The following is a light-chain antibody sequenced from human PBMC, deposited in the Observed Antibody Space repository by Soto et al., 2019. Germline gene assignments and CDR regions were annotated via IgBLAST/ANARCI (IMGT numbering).Light chain of an antibody. Sequence: DIQLTQSPSFLSASVGDRVTITCRASQGISSYLAWYQQKPGKAPKLLIYAASTLQSGVPSRFSGSGSGTEFTLTLSSLQPEDFATDYCQHLDSYSTFGQGTRLEIK. J-gene: IGKJ5*01. CDR3: QHLDSYST. CDR1: QGISSY. V-gene: IGKV1-9*01. CDR2: AAS.